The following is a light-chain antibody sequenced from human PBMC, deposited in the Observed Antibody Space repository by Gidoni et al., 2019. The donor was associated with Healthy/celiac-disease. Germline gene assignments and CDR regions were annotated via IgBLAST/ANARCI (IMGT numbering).Light chain of an antibody. V-gene: IGKV1-39*01. CDR3: QQSYSTLTWT. CDR1: QSITSY. CDR2: AAS. J-gene: IGKJ1*01. Sequence: DIQTTQSSSSLSAFVGDRVTITCRASQSITSYSNWYQQKPGKAPKLLIYAASSLQSGVPSRFSGSVSETDLTLTVSSLQPEDFATYYCQQSYSTLTWTFXXXTKVEIK.